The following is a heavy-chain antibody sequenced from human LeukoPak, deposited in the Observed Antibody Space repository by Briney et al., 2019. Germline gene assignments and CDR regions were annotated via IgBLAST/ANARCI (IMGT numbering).Heavy chain of an antibody. J-gene: IGHJ4*02. CDR3: AKNIFSGSWYYFDY. CDR1: GFTFSSYA. V-gene: IGHV3-23*01. CDR2: ISGSGGST. Sequence: GGSLRLSCAASGFTFSSYAMSWVRQAPGQGQEWVSAISGSGGSTYYADSVKGRLTISRDNSKNTLYLQMNSLKAEDTTVYYCAKNIFSGSWYYFDYWGQGTLVTVSS. D-gene: IGHD6-13*01.